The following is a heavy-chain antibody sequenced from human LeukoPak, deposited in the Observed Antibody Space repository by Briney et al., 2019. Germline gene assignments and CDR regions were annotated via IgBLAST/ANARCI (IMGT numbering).Heavy chain of an antibody. CDR1: GGSIRSGGYY. CDR2: IYYSGST. V-gene: IGHV4-31*03. J-gene: IGHJ6*02. CDR3: ARDYSNYGMDV. Sequence: SQTLSLTCTVPGGSIRSGGYYWSWIRQHPGKGLEWIGYIYYSGSTYYNPSLKSRVTISVDTSKNQFSLKLSSVTAADTAVYYCARDYSNYGMDVWGQGTTVTVSS. D-gene: IGHD4-4*01.